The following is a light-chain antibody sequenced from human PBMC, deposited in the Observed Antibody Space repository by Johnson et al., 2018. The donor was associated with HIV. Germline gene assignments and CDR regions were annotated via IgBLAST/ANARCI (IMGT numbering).Light chain of an antibody. CDR3: GTGDSSLSGVV. Sequence: QPVLTQPPSVSAAPGQKVTISCSGSSSNIGNNYVSWYQQLPGTAPKLLIYDNNKRPSGFPARFSGSQSGTSATLGITGLQTGDEADYYCGTGDSSLSGVVFGTGTKVTVL. CDR2: DNN. J-gene: IGLJ1*01. V-gene: IGLV1-51*01. CDR1: SSNIGNNY.